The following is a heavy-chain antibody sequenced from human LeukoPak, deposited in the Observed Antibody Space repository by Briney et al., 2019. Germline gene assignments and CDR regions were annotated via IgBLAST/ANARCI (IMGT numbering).Heavy chain of an antibody. J-gene: IGHJ4*02. CDR1: GGSFSGYY. Sequence: PSETLSLTCAVNGGSFSGYYWSWIRQPPGEGLEWIGEINHSGGTNYSPSLKSRVTISVDTSKNQFSLKLSSVTAADTAVYYCARQGYSAYETLDYWGQGTLVTVSS. V-gene: IGHV4-34*01. CDR2: INHSGGT. D-gene: IGHD5-12*01. CDR3: ARQGYSAYETLDY.